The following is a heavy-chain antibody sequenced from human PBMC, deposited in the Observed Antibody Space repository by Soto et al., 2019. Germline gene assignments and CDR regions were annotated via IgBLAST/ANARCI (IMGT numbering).Heavy chain of an antibody. CDR3: ARVYPPFWEQQLVHPSTSYGMDV. J-gene: IGHJ6*02. CDR2: ISAYNGNT. Sequence: EASVKVSCKASGYTFTSYGISWVRQAPGQGLEWMGWISAYNGNTNYAQKLQGRVTMTTDTSTSTAYMELRSLRSDDTAVYYCARVYPPFWEQQLVHPSTSYGMDVWGQGTTVTVSS. D-gene: IGHD6-13*01. V-gene: IGHV1-18*01. CDR1: GYTFTSYG.